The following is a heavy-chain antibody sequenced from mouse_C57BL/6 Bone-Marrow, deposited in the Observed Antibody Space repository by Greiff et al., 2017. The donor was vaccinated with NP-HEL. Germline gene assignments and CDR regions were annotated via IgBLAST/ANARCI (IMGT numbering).Heavy chain of an antibody. J-gene: IGHJ3*01. V-gene: IGHV5-4*01. CDR1: GFTFSSYA. CDR2: ISDGGSYT. D-gene: IGHD2-3*01. CDR3: ARDIYDGYYVRCAY. Sequence: EVQGVESGGGLVKPGGSLKLSCAASGFTFSSYAMSWVRQTPEKRLEWVATISDGGSYTYYPDNVKGRFTISRDNAKNNLYLQMSHLKSEDTAMYYCARDIYDGYYVRCAYWGQGTLVTVSA.